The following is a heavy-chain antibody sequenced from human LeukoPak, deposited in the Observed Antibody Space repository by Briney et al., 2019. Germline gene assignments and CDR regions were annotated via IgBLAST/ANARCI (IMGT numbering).Heavy chain of an antibody. CDR3: ATDRDSLIRVRPPRDY. CDR1: GCTLTELS. CDR2: FDPEDGET. Sequence: ASVKASCKVSGCTLTELSMHWVRQAPGNGLEGKGGFDPEDGETIYAQKFQGRVTMTEDTSTDTAYMELSSLRSEDTAVYYCATDRDSLIRVRPPRDYWGQGTLVTVSS. V-gene: IGHV1-24*01. J-gene: IGHJ4*02. D-gene: IGHD1-1*01.